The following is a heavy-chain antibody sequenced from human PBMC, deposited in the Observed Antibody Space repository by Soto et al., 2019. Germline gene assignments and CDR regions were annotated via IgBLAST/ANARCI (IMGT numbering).Heavy chain of an antibody. V-gene: IGHV3-23*01. D-gene: IGHD6-13*01. CDR1: GXTLSSYT. CDR2: ISGSGGST. J-gene: IGHJ5*02. CDR3: AKATAAAGTSSWFDP. Sequence: GSLRVSCAASGXTLSSYTMSWVRQAPGKGLEWVSAISGSGGSTYYADSVEGRFIISRDNSKKTLSLQMNILRAEDTAVYYCAKATAAAGTSSWFDPWGQGTLVTVSS.